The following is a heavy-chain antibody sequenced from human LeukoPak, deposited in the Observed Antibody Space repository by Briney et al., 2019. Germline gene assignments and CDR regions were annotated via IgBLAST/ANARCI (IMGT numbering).Heavy chain of an antibody. CDR1: GGSISSSSYY. CDR2: IYYSGST. CDR3: ASLDFWSGQNYYGMDV. D-gene: IGHD3-3*01. Sequence: SETLSLTCTVSGGSISSSSYYWGWIRQPPGKGLEWIGGIYYSGSTYYNPSLKSRVTISVDTSKNQFSLKLSSVTAADTAVYYCASLDFWSGQNYYGMDVWGQGTTVTVSS. V-gene: IGHV4-39*01. J-gene: IGHJ6*02.